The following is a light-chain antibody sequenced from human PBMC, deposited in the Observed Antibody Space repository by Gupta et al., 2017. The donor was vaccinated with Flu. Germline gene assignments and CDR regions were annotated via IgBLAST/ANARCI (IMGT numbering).Light chain of an antibody. CDR1: QSISSW. Sequence: DIQMTQSPSTLSAAVGDRVTITCRASQSISSWLAWYQQKPGKAPTLLIYRASTLESGVPSRFSGSGSGTEFTLTISSLQPDDCATYYCQQYNNYPYTFGQGTKLEIK. V-gene: IGKV1-5*03. J-gene: IGKJ2*01. CDR2: RAS. CDR3: QQYNNYPYT.